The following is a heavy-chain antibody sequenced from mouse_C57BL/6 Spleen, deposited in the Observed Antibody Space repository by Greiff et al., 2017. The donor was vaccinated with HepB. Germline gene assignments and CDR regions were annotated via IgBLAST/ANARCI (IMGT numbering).Heavy chain of an antibody. V-gene: IGHV1-42*01. J-gene: IGHJ4*01. D-gene: IGHD1-1*01. Sequence: VQLKESGPELVKPGASVKISCKASGYSFTGYYMNWVKQSPEKSLEWIGEINPSTGGTTYNQKFKAKATLTVDKSSSTAYMQLKSLTSEDSAVYYCARLSYYGSSYGMDYWGQGTSVTVSS. CDR2: INPSTGGT. CDR3: ARLSYYGSSYGMDY. CDR1: GYSFTGYY.